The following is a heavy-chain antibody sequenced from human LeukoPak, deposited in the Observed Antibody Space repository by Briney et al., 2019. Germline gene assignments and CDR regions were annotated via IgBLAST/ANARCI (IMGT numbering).Heavy chain of an antibody. CDR1: GYSFTSYW. V-gene: IGHV5-10-1*01. CDR2: IDPSDSYT. J-gene: IGHJ4*02. CDR3: ARHFGRRREFDY. Sequence: GESLKISCKGSGYSFTSYWISWVRQMPGKGLEWMGRIDPSDSYTNYSPSFQGHVTISADKSISTAYLQWSSLKASDTAMCYCARHFGRRREFDYWGQGTLVTVSS. D-gene: IGHD3-10*01.